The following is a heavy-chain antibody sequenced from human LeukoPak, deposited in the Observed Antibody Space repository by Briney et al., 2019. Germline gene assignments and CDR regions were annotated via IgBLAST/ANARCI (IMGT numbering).Heavy chain of an antibody. Sequence: GGSLRLSCAASGFTFSSYSMNWVRQAPGKGLEWVSSISSSSSYIYYADSVKGRFTIARDNAKNSLYLQMNSLRAEDTAVHYCASEGVYDCGDYQDYWGQGTLVTVSS. V-gene: IGHV3-21*01. J-gene: IGHJ4*02. CDR3: ASEGVYDCGDYQDY. CDR2: ISSSSSYI. D-gene: IGHD4-17*01. CDR1: GFTFSSYS.